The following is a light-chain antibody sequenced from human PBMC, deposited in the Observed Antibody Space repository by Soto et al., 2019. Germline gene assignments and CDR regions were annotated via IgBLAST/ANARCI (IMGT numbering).Light chain of an antibody. J-gene: IGLJ2*01. Sequence: QSALTQPASVSGSPGQSITISCTGTSSDVGSYNIVSWYQQHPGKAPKLMIYAGSKRPSGVSNNLSDCKSGDTASLTISGLQAENEPDCTTDVTFGGGTQLTVL. CDR2: AGS. CDR3: DVT. CDR1: SSDVGSYNI. V-gene: IGLV2-23*01.